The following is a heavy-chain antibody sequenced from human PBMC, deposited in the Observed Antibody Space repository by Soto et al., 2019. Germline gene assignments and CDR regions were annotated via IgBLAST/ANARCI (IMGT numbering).Heavy chain of an antibody. V-gene: IGHV3-30*03. CDR2: ISYAGSNE. CDR3: AIGFCSGSGCFSDY. D-gene: IGHD2-15*01. J-gene: IGHJ4*02. CDR1: GFTFSGYG. Sequence: QVQLVESGGGVVQPGRSLRLSCAASGFTFSGYGMYWVRQAPGKRLEWVAVISYAGSNEYYADSVKGRFTISRDNSKNTLFLQMNSLRAEDTAVYYCAIGFCSGSGCFSDYWGQGTLVTVSS.